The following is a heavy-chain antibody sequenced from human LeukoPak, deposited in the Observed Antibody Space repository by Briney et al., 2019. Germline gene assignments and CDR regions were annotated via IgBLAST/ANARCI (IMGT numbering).Heavy chain of an antibody. CDR1: GGSISSYY. CDR3: ARETSQKGAHYMDV. J-gene: IGHJ6*03. D-gene: IGHD3-16*01. CDR2: IYTSGYT. Sequence: SETLSLTCTVSGGSISSYYWSWIRQPAGKGLEWIGRIYTSGYTTYSPSLRSRVTISVDTSKNQFSLKLSSVTAADTAVYYCARETSQKGAHYMDVWGKGTTITISS. V-gene: IGHV4-4*07.